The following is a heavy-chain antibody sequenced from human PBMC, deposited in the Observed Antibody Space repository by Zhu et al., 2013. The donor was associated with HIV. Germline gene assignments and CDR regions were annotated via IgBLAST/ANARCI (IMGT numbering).Heavy chain of an antibody. CDR3: ARAEDVVVVAATLKDYYYYYGMDV. J-gene: IGHJ6*02. D-gene: IGHD2-15*01. Sequence: QVQLVQSGAEVKKPGSSVKVSCKASGGTFSSYAISWVRQAPGQGLEWMGGIIPIFGTANYAQKFQGRVTITADKSTSTAYMELSSLRSEDTAVYYCARAEDVVVVAATLKDYYYYYGMDVWGQGTTVTVSS. CDR1: GGTFSSYA. CDR2: IIPIFGTA. V-gene: IGHV1-69*06.